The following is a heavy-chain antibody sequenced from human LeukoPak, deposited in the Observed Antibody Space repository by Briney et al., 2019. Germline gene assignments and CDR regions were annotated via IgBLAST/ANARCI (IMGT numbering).Heavy chain of an antibody. J-gene: IGHJ4*02. V-gene: IGHV1-3*01. Sequence: ASVKVSCKASRYTFTIYAMHWVRQAPGQRLEWMGRINAGNGNTKYSQKFQGRVTITRDTSASTAYMELSSLRSEDTAVYYCARLYSGSYRTFDYWGQGTLATVSS. CDR2: INAGNGNT. CDR3: ARLYSGSYRTFDY. CDR1: RYTFTIYA. D-gene: IGHD1-26*01.